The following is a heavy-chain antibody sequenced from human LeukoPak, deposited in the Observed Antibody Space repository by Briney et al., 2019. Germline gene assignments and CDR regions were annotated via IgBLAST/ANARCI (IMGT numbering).Heavy chain of an antibody. CDR3: ARDDEVVAATGILDY. CDR1: VFTHSSYA. V-gene: IGHV3-30*04. D-gene: IGHD2-15*01. Sequence: GRTLSLSRASCVFTHSSYAMHWVRQARGKGLEGVAVISYDRCNKYYADSVKGRFTISRDNSKHTLYLQMNSLRAEDTAVYYCARDDEVVAATGILDYWGGGTLVSVSS. CDR2: ISYDRCNK. J-gene: IGHJ4*02.